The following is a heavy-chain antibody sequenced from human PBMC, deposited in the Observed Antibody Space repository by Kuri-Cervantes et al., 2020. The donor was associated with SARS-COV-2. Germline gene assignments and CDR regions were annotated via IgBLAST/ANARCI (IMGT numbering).Heavy chain of an antibody. CDR3: ARARRTGEDFTFWSGFYKRNHYYYYYMDV. D-gene: IGHD3-3*01. V-gene: IGHV4-39*07. CDR2: IYYSGST. CDR1: GGSINSSIHY. J-gene: IGHJ6*03. Sequence: GSLRLSCTVSGGSINSSIHYWGWIRQPPGKGLEWIGYIYYSGSTYYNPSLKSRVTISVDTSKNQFSLKLSSVTAADTAVYYCARARRTGEDFTFWSGFYKRNHYYYYYMDVWGKGTAVTVSS.